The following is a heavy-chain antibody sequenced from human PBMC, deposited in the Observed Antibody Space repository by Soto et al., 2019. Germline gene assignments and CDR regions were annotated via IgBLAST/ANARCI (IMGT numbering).Heavy chain of an antibody. CDR1: GFTFNIQW. CDR3: ARGFRSPPDY. CDR2: ISPDGSSK. V-gene: IGHV3-7*01. Sequence: HPWGSLLLSCVSSGFTFNIQWMYWVRRTPGQGLEFVAKISPDGSSKDYVDSVKGRFTISRDNAKKSLYLQMNTLRAEDTAVYYCARGFRSPPDYWGQGTLVTVSS. J-gene: IGHJ4*02.